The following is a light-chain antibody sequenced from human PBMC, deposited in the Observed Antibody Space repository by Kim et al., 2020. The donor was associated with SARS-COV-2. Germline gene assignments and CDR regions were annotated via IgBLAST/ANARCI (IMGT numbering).Light chain of an antibody. J-gene: IGLJ1*01. CDR3: QSADGSGTYV. V-gene: IGLV3-25*03. CDR2: KDS. CDR1: ALPEKQ. Sequence: PGQTARITCSGDALPEKQTYWYQQKSGQAPLLLIYKDSERPSGIPGRFSGSSSGTTVTLTISGVQAEDDADYYCQSADGSGTYVFGTGTQLTVL.